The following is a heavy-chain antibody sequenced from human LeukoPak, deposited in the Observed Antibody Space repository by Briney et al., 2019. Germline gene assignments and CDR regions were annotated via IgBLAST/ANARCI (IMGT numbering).Heavy chain of an antibody. Sequence: GGSLRLSCAASGFTFSRSAMTWVRQTPGKGLDWVSSISSSGNTYYEDSVKGRFTISRDNSKNMLYLQMNSLRAEDTAVYYCVKGRISEDGLDFWGQGTLVTVSS. CDR1: GFTFSRSA. CDR3: VKGRISEDGLDF. CDR2: ISSSGNT. D-gene: IGHD6-13*01. J-gene: IGHJ4*02. V-gene: IGHV3-23*01.